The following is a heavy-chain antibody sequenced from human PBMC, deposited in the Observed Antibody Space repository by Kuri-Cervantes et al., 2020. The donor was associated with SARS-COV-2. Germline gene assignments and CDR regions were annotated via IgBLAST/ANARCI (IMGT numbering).Heavy chain of an antibody. J-gene: IGHJ4*02. CDR2: LRYDGGEK. D-gene: IGHD3-22*01. CDR3: ARAYDSSGYPSFDY. V-gene: IGHV3-30*02. Sequence: GGSLRLSCEAPGFTFSSYGMHWVRQAPGKGLEWVAFLRYDGGEKHYADSVKGRFTISRDNAKNSLCLQMNSLRAEDTAVYYCARAYDSSGYPSFDYWGQGTLVTVSS. CDR1: GFTFSSYG.